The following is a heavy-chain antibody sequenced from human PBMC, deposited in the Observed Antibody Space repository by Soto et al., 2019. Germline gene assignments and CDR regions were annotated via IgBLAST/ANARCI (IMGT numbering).Heavy chain of an antibody. CDR1: GYTFNTYG. V-gene: IGHV1-18*01. CDR2: ISAYDGKT. Sequence: AASVKVSCKTSGYTFNTYGINWVRQAPGQGFKLMGGISAYDGKTTYAEKFQGRVTMTTDTSTSTAYMELRCQRSDDTTIYYCARDPHEFSTSYWFDPWGQGTPVTVSS. J-gene: IGHJ5*02. D-gene: IGHD3-16*02. CDR3: ARDPHEFSTSYWFDP.